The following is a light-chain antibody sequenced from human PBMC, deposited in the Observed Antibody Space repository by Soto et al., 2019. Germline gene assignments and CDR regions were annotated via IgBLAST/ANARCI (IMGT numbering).Light chain of an antibody. CDR2: GNS. V-gene: IGLV1-40*01. CDR3: QSYDSSLSGSV. J-gene: IGLJ2*01. Sequence: QPVLTQPPSVSGAPGQRVTISCTGSSSNIGAGYDVHWYQQLPGTAPKLLIYGNSNRPSGVPDRFSGSKSGTSASLAITGXXXXXXXDXYCQSYDSSLSGSVFGGGTKLTVL. CDR1: SSNIGAGYD.